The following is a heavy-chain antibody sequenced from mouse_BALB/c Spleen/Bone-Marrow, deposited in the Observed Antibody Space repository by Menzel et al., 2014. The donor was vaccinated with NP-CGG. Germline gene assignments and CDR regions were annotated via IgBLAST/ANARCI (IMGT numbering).Heavy chain of an antibody. CDR1: GYAFTNYL. V-gene: IGHV1-54*01. D-gene: IGHD2-14*01. Sequence: VQLQQSGAELVRPGTSVKVSCKASGYAFTNYLIDWVKQRPGQGLEWIGVINPGSRGTNYNEKFKGKATLTADKSSSTAYMQLSSLTSDDSAVYFCARGDYRYDGFAYWGQGTLVTVSA. J-gene: IGHJ3*01. CDR2: INPGSRGT. CDR3: ARGDYRYDGFAY.